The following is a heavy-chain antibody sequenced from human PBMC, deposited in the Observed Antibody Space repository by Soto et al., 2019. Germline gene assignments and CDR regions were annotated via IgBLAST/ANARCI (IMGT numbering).Heavy chain of an antibody. Sequence: QVQLQESGPGLVKPSQTLSLTCTVSGVSISSVPNYWNWIRQHPGKGLEWIGSISYSGSTYYNPSLRSRVTISVDTSKNQCSLKLDSVTAADTAVYYCAREDKSYGFDHWGQGTLVTVSS. CDR2: ISYSGST. CDR3: AREDKSYGFDH. CDR1: GVSISSVPNY. J-gene: IGHJ4*02. D-gene: IGHD5-18*01. V-gene: IGHV4-31*03.